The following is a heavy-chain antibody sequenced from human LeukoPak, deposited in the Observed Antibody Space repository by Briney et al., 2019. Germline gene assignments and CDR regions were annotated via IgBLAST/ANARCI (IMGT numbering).Heavy chain of an antibody. Sequence: ASVKVSCKASGYTFTGYYMHWVRQAPGQGLEWMGRINPNSGGTNYAQKFQGRVTMTRDTSISTAYMELSRLRSDDTAVYYCASFRDIVVVPAAIKSFDIWGQGTMVTVSS. V-gene: IGHV1-2*06. CDR2: INPNSGGT. CDR3: ASFRDIVVVPAAIKSFDI. J-gene: IGHJ3*02. D-gene: IGHD2-2*01. CDR1: GYTFTGYY.